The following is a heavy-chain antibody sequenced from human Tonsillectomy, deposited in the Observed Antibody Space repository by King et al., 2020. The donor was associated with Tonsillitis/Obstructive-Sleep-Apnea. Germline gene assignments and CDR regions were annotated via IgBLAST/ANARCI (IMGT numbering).Heavy chain of an antibody. CDR2: ISYDGSNK. Sequence: VQLVESGGGVVQPGRSLRLSCAASGFTFSSYAMHWVRQAPGEGLEWVALISYDGSNKYYADSVKGRFTISRDNSKNTLYLQMNSLRREDTAVYYCAREEDAFDIWGQGTMVTVSS. V-gene: IGHV3-30*01. CDR1: GFTFSSYA. CDR3: AREEDAFDI. J-gene: IGHJ3*02.